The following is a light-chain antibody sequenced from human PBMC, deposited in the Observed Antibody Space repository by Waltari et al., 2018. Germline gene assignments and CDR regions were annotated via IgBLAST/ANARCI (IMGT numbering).Light chain of an antibody. CDR1: ASNIGGNL. Sequence: QSVLTQPPSASGTPGQRVTISCSGSASNIGGNLVHWDQQLPGKAPKLLIYRSDQRPSGVPDRFSASKTGTSASLAISGLQSEDEADYFCASWDDSLNGHWVFGGGTKVTVL. J-gene: IGLJ3*02. V-gene: IGLV1-44*01. CDR2: RSD. CDR3: ASWDDSLNGHWV.